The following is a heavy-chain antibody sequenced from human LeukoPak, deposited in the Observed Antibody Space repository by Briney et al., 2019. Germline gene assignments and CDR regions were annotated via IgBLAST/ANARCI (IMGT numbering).Heavy chain of an antibody. Sequence: GSLRLSCVASGFTFSRHGMQWVRQAPGKGPEWIAEIHHSGSTYYNPSLKSRVTISVDTSKNQFSLKLSSVTAADTALYYCAKHYMGSSYNHGLDCWGQGTLVTVSS. CDR3: AKHYMGSSYNHGLDC. J-gene: IGHJ4*02. CDR2: IHHSGST. V-gene: IGHV4-34*08. D-gene: IGHD3-10*01. CDR1: GFTFSRHG.